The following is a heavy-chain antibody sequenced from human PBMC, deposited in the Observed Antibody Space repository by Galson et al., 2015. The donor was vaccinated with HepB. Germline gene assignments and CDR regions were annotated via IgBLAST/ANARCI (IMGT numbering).Heavy chain of an antibody. CDR3: ARDSGISGADDY. Sequence: SLRLSCATSGFTSSTYSMPWVRRAPGKGLEWVSYINCGSSTIYYAGSVKGRFTISRDTTKNSLYLQMNSLRDDDTAVYYRARDSGISGADDYWGQGTLVTVSS. CDR2: INCGSSTI. J-gene: IGHJ4*02. D-gene: IGHD6-13*01. V-gene: IGHV3-48*02. CDR1: GFTSSTYS.